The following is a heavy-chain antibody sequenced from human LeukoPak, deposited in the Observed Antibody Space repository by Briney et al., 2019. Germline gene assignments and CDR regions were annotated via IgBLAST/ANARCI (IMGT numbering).Heavy chain of an antibody. Sequence: SETLSLTCTVSGGSISSYYWSWIRQPPGKGLEWIGYIYYSGSTNYNPSLKSRVTISVGTSKNQFSLKLSSVTAADTAVYYCARALRSVDTAMAFDYWGQGTLATVSS. D-gene: IGHD5-18*01. V-gene: IGHV4-59*01. CDR1: GGSISSYY. CDR2: IYYSGST. J-gene: IGHJ4*02. CDR3: ARALRSVDTAMAFDY.